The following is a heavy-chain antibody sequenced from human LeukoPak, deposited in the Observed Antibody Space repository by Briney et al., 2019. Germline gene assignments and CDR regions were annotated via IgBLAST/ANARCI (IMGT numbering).Heavy chain of an antibody. CDR2: ISGSGGST. J-gene: IGHJ4*02. CDR1: GFTFTTYA. Sequence: GRSLRLSCAASGFTFTTYAMHWVRQAPGKGLEWVSAISGSGGSTFYADSVKGRFTISRDNSKNTLYLQMNSLRAEDTAVYYCAKDLDYGDYYFDYWGQGTLVTVSS. CDR3: AKDLDYGDYYFDY. D-gene: IGHD4-17*01. V-gene: IGHV3-23*01.